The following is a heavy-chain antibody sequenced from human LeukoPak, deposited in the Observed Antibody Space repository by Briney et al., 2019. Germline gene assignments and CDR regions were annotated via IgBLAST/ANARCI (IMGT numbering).Heavy chain of an antibody. J-gene: IGHJ4*02. D-gene: IGHD3-3*01. CDR2: INHSGST. CDR1: GGSFSGYY. Sequence: SETLSLTCAVYGGSFSGYYWSWIRRPPGKGLEWIGEINHSGSTNYNPSLKSRVTISVDTSKNQFSLKLSSVTAADTAVYYCARGRYVSITIFGVPTRGKFDYWGQGTLVTVSS. V-gene: IGHV4-34*01. CDR3: ARGRYVSITIFGVPTRGKFDY.